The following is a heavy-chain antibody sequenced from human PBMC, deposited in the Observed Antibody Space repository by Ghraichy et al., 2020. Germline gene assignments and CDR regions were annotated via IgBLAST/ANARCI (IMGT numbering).Heavy chain of an antibody. Sequence: SETLSLTCAVYGESFSAYFRSWIRQPPGKGLEWIGEINHGGSTNYNPSLKRRVTISVDTSKNQFSLRLSSVTAADTAVYYCARAVYCDGGSCPRYFDSWGQGTLVTVSS. CDR2: INHGGST. D-gene: IGHD2-15*01. CDR3: ARAVYCDGGSCPRYFDS. CDR1: GESFSAYF. V-gene: IGHV4-34*01. J-gene: IGHJ4*02.